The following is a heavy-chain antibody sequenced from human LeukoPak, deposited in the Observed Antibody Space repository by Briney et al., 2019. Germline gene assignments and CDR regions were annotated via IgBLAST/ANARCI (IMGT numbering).Heavy chain of an antibody. J-gene: IGHJ3*02. CDR2: ISSSSSYI. D-gene: IGHD6-13*01. V-gene: IGHV3-21*01. CDR3: ARVDSSSWFTAGGAFDI. Sequence: GGSLRLSCAASGFTFSSYSMNWVRQAPGKGLEWVSSISSSSSYIYYADSVKGRFTIPRDNAKNSLYLQMNSLRAEDTAVYYRARVDSSSWFTAGGAFDIWGQGTMVTVSS. CDR1: GFTFSSYS.